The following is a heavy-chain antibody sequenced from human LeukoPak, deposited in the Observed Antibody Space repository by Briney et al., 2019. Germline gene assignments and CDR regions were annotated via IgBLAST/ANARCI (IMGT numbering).Heavy chain of an antibody. J-gene: IGHJ4*02. V-gene: IGHV3-53*05. CDR2: IYSGGST. D-gene: IGHD4-11*01. Sequence: GGSLRLSCAASGFTVSSNYMSWVRQAPGKGLEWVSVIYSGGSTYYADSVKGRFAISRDNSKNTLYLQMNSLRAEDTAVYYCASPTLTTEGYFDYWGQGTLVTVSS. CDR1: GFTVSSNY. CDR3: ASPTLTTEGYFDY.